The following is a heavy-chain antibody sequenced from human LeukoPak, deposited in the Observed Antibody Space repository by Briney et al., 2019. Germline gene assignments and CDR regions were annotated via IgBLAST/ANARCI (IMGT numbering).Heavy chain of an antibody. D-gene: IGHD3-3*01. V-gene: IGHV3-30*18. J-gene: IGHJ4*02. CDR3: AKDFQAGVLDY. Sequence: GRSLRLSCAASGFTFSSYGMHWVRQAPGKGLEWVAVISYDGSSKYYADSVKGRFTISRDNSKNTLYLQMNSLRAEDTAVYYCAKDFQAGVLDYWGQGTLVTVSS. CDR1: GFTFSSYG. CDR2: ISYDGSSK.